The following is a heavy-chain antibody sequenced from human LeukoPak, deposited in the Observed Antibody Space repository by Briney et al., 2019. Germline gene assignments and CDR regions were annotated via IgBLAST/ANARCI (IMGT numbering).Heavy chain of an antibody. D-gene: IGHD6-13*01. CDR2: INPSGGST. CDR3: ARESRRELGPFGY. V-gene: IGHV1-46*01. CDR1: GYTFTSYY. Sequence: GASVKVSCKASGYTFTSYYMHWVRQAPGQGLEWMGIINPSGGSTSYAQKFQGRVTMTRDTSISTAYMELSRLRSDDTAVYYCARESRRELGPFGYWGQGTLVTVSS. J-gene: IGHJ4*02.